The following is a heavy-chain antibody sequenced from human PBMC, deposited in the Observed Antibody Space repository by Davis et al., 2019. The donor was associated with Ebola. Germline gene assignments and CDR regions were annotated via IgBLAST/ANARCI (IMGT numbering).Heavy chain of an antibody. CDR3: ARDPGEGYFDY. V-gene: IGHV1-18*01. CDR2: ISAYNGNT. J-gene: IGHJ4*02. CDR1: GYTFTSYG. Sequence: ASVKVSCKASGYTFTSYGISWVRQAPGQGLEWMGWISAYNGNTNYAQKFQGRVTMTRDTSISTAYMELSRLRSDDTAVYYCARDPGEGYFDYWGQGTLVTVSS.